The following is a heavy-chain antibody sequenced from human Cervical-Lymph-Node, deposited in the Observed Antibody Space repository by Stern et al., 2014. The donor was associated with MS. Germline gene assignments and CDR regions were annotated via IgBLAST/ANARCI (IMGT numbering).Heavy chain of an antibody. CDR2: IYPGNSDT. D-gene: IGHD1-14*01. V-gene: IGHV5-51*03. J-gene: IGHJ5*02. CDR1: EYNFNTHW. CDR3: ARHGGPNWNHEAHNWFDP. Sequence: EVQLVQSGAEVKKPGESLKISCKGSEYNFNTHWIAWVRQMPGKGLEWLGNIYPGNSDTRYNPSLQGQVSISADKSITTAYLHFSSLKDSDSAMYFCARHGGPNWNHEAHNWFDPWGQGTLVTVSS.